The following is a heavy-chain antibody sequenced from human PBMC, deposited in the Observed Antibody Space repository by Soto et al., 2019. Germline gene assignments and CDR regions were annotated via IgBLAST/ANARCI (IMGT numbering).Heavy chain of an antibody. V-gene: IGHV4-39*01. D-gene: IGHD2-15*01. J-gene: IGHJ4*02. CDR3: ARHGGDVVMVRD. CDR1: GGSISSSSYY. CDR2: IYYSGST. Sequence: SETLSLTCTVSGGSISSSSYYWGWIRQPPGKGLEWIGSIYYSGSTYYNPSLKSRVTISVDTSKNQFSLNLSSVTAADTAIYFCARHGGDVVMVRDWGQGIQVTVSS.